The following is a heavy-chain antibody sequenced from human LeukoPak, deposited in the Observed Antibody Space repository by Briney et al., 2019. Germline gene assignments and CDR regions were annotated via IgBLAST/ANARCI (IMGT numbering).Heavy chain of an antibody. CDR1: GFTFSSYW. Sequence: PGGSLRLSCAASGFTFSSYWLSWVRQAPGKGLEWVANIKQDGSEKYYVDSVKGRFTISRDNAKNSLYLQMNSLRAEDTAVYYCARVQDWAYYYGMDVWGQGTTVTVSS. D-gene: IGHD2-15*01. V-gene: IGHV3-7*01. J-gene: IGHJ6*02. CDR3: ARVQDWAYYYGMDV. CDR2: IKQDGSEK.